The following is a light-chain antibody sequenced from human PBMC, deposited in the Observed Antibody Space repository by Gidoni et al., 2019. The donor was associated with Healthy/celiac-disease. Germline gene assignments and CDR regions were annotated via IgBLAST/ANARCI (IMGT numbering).Light chain of an antibody. CDR3: QAWDSSTVL. J-gene: IGLJ2*01. CDR2: HDI. Sequence: SSELTKPPSVSVSPGQPASITCHGDKWGNKNACGYQQKPGQYPVLVIYHDIKGPSGIPERFSGSNTGNTATLTISGTQAMDEADYYCQAWDSSTVLFGGGTKLTVL. CDR1: KWGNKN. V-gene: IGLV3-1*01.